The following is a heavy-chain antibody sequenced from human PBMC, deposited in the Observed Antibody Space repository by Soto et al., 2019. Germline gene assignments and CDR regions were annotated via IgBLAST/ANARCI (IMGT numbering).Heavy chain of an antibody. CDR2: IYHSGST. CDR3: ASGRYFDWLFAREVDYYGMDV. CDR1: GGSISSGGYS. Sequence: PSETLSLTCAVSGGSISSGGYSWSWIRQPPGKGLEWIGYIYHSGSTYYNPSLKSRVTISVDRSKNQFSLKLSSVTAADTAVYYCASGRYFDWLFAREVDYYGMDVWGQGTTVTVSS. D-gene: IGHD3-9*01. J-gene: IGHJ6*02. V-gene: IGHV4-30-2*01.